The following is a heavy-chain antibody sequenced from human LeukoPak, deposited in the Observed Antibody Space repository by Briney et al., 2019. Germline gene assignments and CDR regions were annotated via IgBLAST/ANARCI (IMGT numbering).Heavy chain of an antibody. CDR2: ISDSGGST. Sequence: GGSLRLSCAASGFTFSTYAMNWVRQAPGKGLEWVSAISDSGGSTYYADSVKGRFTISRDNSKNTLYLQMNSLRVEDTAVYYCARARPQQLVQGGYWGQGTLVTVSS. CDR3: ARARPQQLVQGGY. J-gene: IGHJ4*02. CDR1: GFTFSTYA. D-gene: IGHD6-13*01. V-gene: IGHV3-23*01.